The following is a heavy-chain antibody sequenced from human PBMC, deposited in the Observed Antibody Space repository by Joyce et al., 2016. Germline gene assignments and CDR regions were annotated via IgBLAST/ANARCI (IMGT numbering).Heavy chain of an antibody. D-gene: IGHD2-2*01. CDR3: TTMVSCSYTSCHDPYYFDY. CDR1: GFTFSNAG. V-gene: IGHV3-15*01. J-gene: IGHJ4*02. CDR2: INVKTDGGAT. Sequence: EVQLVESGGGLVKPGGSLRLSCAGSGFTFSNAGLSWVRQAPGKGLEWVGRINVKTDGGATDYAAPEKGRFTILRDDSKKTLYLQMNSLKTEDTAVYYCTTMVSCSYTSCHDPYYFDYWGQGTLVTVSS.